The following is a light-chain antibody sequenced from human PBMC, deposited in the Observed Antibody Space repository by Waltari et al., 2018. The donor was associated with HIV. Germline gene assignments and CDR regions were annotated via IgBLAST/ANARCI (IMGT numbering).Light chain of an antibody. J-gene: IGKJ2*01. CDR3: QQYNSSPT. CDR2: CAG. CDR1: QSAATI. V-gene: IGKV3-15*01. Sequence: EILMTQSPATLAVSPGERATLSCKASQSAATIIAWYQQKPGQPIRLLIYCAGTTATGVSGRLSGSGSGTDFALTINNLQSDDSAVYFCQQYNSSPTFGQGTKVEV.